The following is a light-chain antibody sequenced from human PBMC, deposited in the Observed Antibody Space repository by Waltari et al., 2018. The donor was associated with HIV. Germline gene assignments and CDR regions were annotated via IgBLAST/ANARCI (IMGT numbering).Light chain of an antibody. J-gene: IGKJ2*03. Sequence: IVLTQSPATLSLSPGERATLSCRARQSVSSYLAWYQQKPGQAPRLLIYDASNRATGIPARFSGSWAGTDFTLTISSLEPEDSAVYYCQQLSFGQGTKLEIK. CDR1: QSVSSY. V-gene: IGKV3-11*01. CDR3: QQLS. CDR2: DAS.